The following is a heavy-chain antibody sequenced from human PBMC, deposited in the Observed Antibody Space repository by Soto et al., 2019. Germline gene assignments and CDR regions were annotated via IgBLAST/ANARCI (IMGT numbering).Heavy chain of an antibody. CDR1: GFTFKNYG. V-gene: IGHV3-33*01. Sequence: QVQLVESGGGVVQPGTSLRLSCAASGFTFKNYGMHWVRKATGKGLEWVAIVYYDGSNQYYADSVKGRFTISRDNSKNTLYLQMNSLRVDDTAMYYCARDLSDYWGQGTLVTVSS. J-gene: IGHJ4*02. CDR3: ARDLSDY. CDR2: VYYDGSNQ.